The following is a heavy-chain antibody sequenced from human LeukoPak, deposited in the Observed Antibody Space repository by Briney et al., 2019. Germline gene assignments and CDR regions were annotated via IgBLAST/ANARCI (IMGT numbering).Heavy chain of an antibody. J-gene: IGHJ4*02. Sequence: SSETLSLTCTVSGGSISSSSYYWGWIRQPAGKGLEWIGRIYIAGGAYYNPSLRSRVSMSVDTSKSQFSLKLTSVTAADTAVYYCVKNEPDSSGHYLIDYWGQGTLVTVSS. CDR1: GGSISSSSYY. CDR2: IYIAGGA. V-gene: IGHV4-61*02. D-gene: IGHD3-22*01. CDR3: VKNEPDSSGHYLIDY.